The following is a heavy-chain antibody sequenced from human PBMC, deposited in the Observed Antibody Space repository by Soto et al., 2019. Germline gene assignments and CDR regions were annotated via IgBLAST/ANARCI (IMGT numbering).Heavy chain of an antibody. V-gene: IGHV4-31*03. D-gene: IGHD5-18*01. CDR3: ARVGYSYEWFDP. CDR1: GGSISSGNYY. CDR2: IYYSGST. J-gene: IGHJ5*02. Sequence: QVQLQESGPGLVKPSQTLSLTCTVSGGSISSGNYYWSWIRQHPGKGLEWIGYIYYSGSTYYNPSRKSRVNLSVDTSKNQFSLKLSSVTAADTAVYYCARVGYSYEWFDPWGQGTRVTVSS.